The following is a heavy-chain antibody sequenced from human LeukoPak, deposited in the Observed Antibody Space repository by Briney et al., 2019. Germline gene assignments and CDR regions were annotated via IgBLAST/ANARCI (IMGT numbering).Heavy chain of an antibody. D-gene: IGHD2-2*01. Sequence: PSETLSLTCTVSGGSISSYYWSWIRQPPGKGLEWIGYIYYSGSTNYNPSLKSRVTISVDTSKNQFSLKLSSVTAADTAVYYCARVSTSHRYYYYYMDVWGKGTTVTVSS. CDR1: GGSISSYY. J-gene: IGHJ6*03. CDR2: IYYSGST. V-gene: IGHV4-59*01. CDR3: ARVSTSHRYYYYYMDV.